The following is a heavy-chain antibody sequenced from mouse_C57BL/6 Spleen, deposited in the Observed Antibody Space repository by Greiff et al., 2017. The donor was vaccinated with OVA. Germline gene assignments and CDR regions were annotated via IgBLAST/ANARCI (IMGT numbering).Heavy chain of an antibody. CDR2: IYPGDGDT. V-gene: IGHV1-80*01. D-gene: IGHD1-1*01. J-gene: IGHJ1*03. CDR3: ARGGYDSSYDWYFDD. Sequence: QVQLQQSGAELVKPGASVKISCKASGYAFSSYWMNWVKQRPGKGLEWIGQIYPGDGDTNYNGKFKGKATLTADKSSSTAYMQLSSLPSEDSAVSVCARGGYDSSYDWYFDDWGTGTTVTVSS. CDR1: GYAFSSYW.